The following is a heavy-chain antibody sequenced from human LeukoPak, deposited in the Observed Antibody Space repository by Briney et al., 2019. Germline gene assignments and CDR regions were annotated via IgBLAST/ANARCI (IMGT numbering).Heavy chain of an antibody. CDR2: IRYDGSNK. D-gene: IGHD5-12*01. CDR3: AKDIVATIDGDAFDI. J-gene: IGHJ3*02. Sequence: GRSLRLSCAASGFTFRNYGMHWVRQAPGKGLEWVAIIRYDGSNKYYADSVKGRFTISRDKSKNTLYLQMNSLRAEDTAVYYCAKDIVATIDGDAFDIWGQGTMVTVSS. CDR1: GFTFRNYG. V-gene: IGHV3-30*02.